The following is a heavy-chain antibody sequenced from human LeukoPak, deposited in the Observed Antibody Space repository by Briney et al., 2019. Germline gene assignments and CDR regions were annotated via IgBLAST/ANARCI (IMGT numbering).Heavy chain of an antibody. CDR2: FDPEDGET. V-gene: IGHV1-24*01. CDR3: ATGRSGSYLDYFDY. J-gene: IGHJ4*02. CDR1: GYTLTELS. D-gene: IGHD1-26*01. Sequence: ASVKVSCKVSGYTLTELSMHRVRQAPGKGLEWMGGFDPEDGETIYAQKFQGRVTMTEDTSTDTAYMELSSLRSEDTAVYYCATGRSGSYLDYFDYWGQGTLVTVSS.